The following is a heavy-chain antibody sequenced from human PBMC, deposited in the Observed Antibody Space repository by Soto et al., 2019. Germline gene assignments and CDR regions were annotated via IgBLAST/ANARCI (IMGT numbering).Heavy chain of an antibody. Sequence: QLQLQESGPGLVKPSETLSLTCTVSGGSISSSSYYWGWIRQPPGKGLEWIGSIYYSGSTYYNPSLKSRVTISVDTSKNQFSLKLSSVTAADTAVYYCARTYYDFWSGYASFWFDPWGQGTLVTVSS. CDR2: IYYSGST. J-gene: IGHJ5*02. V-gene: IGHV4-39*01. D-gene: IGHD3-3*01. CDR1: GGSISSSSYY. CDR3: ARTYYDFWSGYASFWFDP.